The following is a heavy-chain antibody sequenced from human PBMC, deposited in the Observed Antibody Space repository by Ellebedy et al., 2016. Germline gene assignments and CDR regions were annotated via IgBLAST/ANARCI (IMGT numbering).Heavy chain of an antibody. D-gene: IGHD3-3*01. Sequence: SETLSLTCSVSGGSFGNNSFSNSYWAWIRQPPGETLEWIGAIDYSGVTYYNPSLKSRVTISLDSSKSHFSLKLRSVTAADTALYFCAKNNITIFGDTDAFDMWGQGTMVTVSS. J-gene: IGHJ3*02. CDR1: GGSFGNNSFSNSY. V-gene: IGHV4-39*07. CDR3: AKNNITIFGDTDAFDM. CDR2: IDYSGVT.